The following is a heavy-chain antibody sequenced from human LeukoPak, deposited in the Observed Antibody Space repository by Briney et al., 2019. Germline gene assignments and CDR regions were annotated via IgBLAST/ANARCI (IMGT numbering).Heavy chain of an antibody. Sequence: GGSLRLSCAASGFTFSSYAMSWVRQAPGKGLEWVSAISGSGGSTYYADSVKGRFTISRDNSKNTLYLQMNSLRAEDTAVCYCAKDLARYSSGWSDAFDIWGQGTMVTVSS. V-gene: IGHV3-23*01. CDR3: AKDLARYSSGWSDAFDI. D-gene: IGHD6-19*01. CDR1: GFTFSSYA. CDR2: ISGSGGST. J-gene: IGHJ3*02.